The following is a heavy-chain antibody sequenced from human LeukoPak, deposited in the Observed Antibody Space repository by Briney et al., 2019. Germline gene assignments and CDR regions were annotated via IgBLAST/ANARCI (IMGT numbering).Heavy chain of an antibody. D-gene: IGHD3-10*01. Sequence: GASVKVSCKASGYTFTSYGISWVRQAPGQGLEGMGWISAYNGNTNYAQKLQGRVTMTTDKSTSTAYMELSSLRSEDTAVYYCARDAGSGSYEIYYYYGMDVWGQGTTVTVSS. CDR1: GYTFTSYG. V-gene: IGHV1-18*01. CDR2: ISAYNGNT. CDR3: ARDAGSGSYEIYYYYGMDV. J-gene: IGHJ6*02.